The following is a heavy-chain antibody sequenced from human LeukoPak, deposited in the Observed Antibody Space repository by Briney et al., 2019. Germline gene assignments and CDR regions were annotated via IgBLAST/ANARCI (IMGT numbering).Heavy chain of an antibody. J-gene: IGHJ4*02. CDR1: GFTFSSFA. D-gene: IGHD4-17*01. CDR2: IWYDGRNK. Sequence: GGSLRLSCAASGFTFSSFAMNWVRQAPGKGLEWVAFIWYDGRNKYYANSVEGRFTISRDNSKNTLYLQLNSLRAEDTAVYYCARFYDYGDSRGYFDYWGQGALVTVSS. V-gene: IGHV3-30*02. CDR3: ARFYDYGDSRGYFDY.